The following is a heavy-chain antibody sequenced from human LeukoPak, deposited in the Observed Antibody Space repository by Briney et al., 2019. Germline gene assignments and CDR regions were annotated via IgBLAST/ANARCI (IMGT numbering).Heavy chain of an antibody. D-gene: IGHD4-23*01. V-gene: IGHV4-34*01. CDR2: INHSGST. CDR3: ARDYGGNSMEY. J-gene: IGHJ4*02. CDR1: GGSFSGYY. Sequence: PSETLSLTCAVYGGSFSGYYWSWIRQPPGKGLEWIGEINHSGSTNYNPSLKSRVTISVDTSKNQFSLKLSSVTAADTAVYYCARDYGGNSMEYWGQGTLVTVSS.